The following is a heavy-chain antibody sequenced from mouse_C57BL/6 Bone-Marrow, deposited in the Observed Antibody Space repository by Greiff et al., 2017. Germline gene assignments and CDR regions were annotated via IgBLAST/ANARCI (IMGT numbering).Heavy chain of an antibody. Sequence: QVQLKQPGAELVRPGSSVKLSCKASGYTFTSYWMDWVKQRPGQGLEWIGNIYPSDSETHYNQKFKDKATLTVDKSSSTAYMQLSSLTSEDSAVYYCARERGFAYWGQGTLVTVSA. CDR1: GYTFTSYW. CDR3: ARERGFAY. CDR2: IYPSDSET. J-gene: IGHJ3*01. V-gene: IGHV1-61*01.